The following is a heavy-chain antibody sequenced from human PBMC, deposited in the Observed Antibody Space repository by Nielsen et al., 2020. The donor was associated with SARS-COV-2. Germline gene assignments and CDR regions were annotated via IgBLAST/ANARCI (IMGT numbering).Heavy chain of an antibody. Sequence: GESLRLSCVAFGFTFSDYYMTWIRQAPGKGLEWVSYISGRGDIIFYTDSVEGRFTISRDNAKNSLYLQMNSLRAEDTAVYYCARTDPGVPTWGQGTLVTVSS. V-gene: IGHV3-11*01. D-gene: IGHD7-27*01. CDR1: GFTFSDYY. CDR2: ISGRGDII. J-gene: IGHJ5*02. CDR3: ARTDPGVPT.